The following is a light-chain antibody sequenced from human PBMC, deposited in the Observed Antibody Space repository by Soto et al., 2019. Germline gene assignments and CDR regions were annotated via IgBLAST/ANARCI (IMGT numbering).Light chain of an antibody. CDR1: QTTSPKY. V-gene: IGKV3-20*01. CDR3: QHFGSSPPVI. J-gene: IGKJ5*01. Sequence: EIELTQYQGTLSLSPGESATLSCRVSQTTSPKYVAWYQQRRGLAPRLLVYGASKRAAGIPDRFRGSGSGSEFSLTISGLEPEDFAVYFCQHFGSSPPVIFGQGTRLEI. CDR2: GAS.